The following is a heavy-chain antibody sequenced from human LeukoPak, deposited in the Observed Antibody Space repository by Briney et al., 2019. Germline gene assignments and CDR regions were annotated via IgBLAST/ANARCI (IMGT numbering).Heavy chain of an antibody. CDR1: GFTVSSNY. Sequence: GGSLRLSCAATGFTVSSNYMSWVRQAPGKGLEWVSVIYSGGSTYYADSVKGRFTISRDNSKNTLYLQMNSLRAEDTAVYYCARGGYCSSTSCPVDYWGQGTLVTVSS. CDR2: IYSGGST. CDR3: ARGGYCSSTSCPVDY. J-gene: IGHJ4*02. D-gene: IGHD2-2*01. V-gene: IGHV3-53*01.